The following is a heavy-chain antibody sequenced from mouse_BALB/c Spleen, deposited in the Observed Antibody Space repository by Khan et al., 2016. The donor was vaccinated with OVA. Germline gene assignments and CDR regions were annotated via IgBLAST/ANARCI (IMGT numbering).Heavy chain of an antibody. CDR3: ARIPIPPYYFDY. Sequence: VQLKESGAELARPGASVKMSCKASGYTFTNYTMHWVKQRPGQGLEWIGYINPSSGYTNYNQNFNDKATLTTDRSSSTAYMQLSSLTSDDSAVYSCARIPIPPYYFDYWGQGTTLTVSS. CDR1: GYTFTNYT. V-gene: IGHV1-4*01. J-gene: IGHJ2*01. CDR2: INPSSGYT.